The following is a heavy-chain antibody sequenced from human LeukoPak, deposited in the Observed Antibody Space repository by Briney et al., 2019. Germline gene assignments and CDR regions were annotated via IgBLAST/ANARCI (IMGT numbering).Heavy chain of an antibody. Sequence: GGSLRLSCAASGFTFSSYWMHWVRQVPGKGLLWVSRINTDGSVTNYADSVKGRFTISRDNTKNTLYLQMDSLRGEDTAVYYCSSDLRGPRDYWGQGTLVTVSS. J-gene: IGHJ4*02. CDR1: GFTFSSYW. V-gene: IGHV3-74*01. CDR2: INTDGSVT. CDR3: SSDLRGPRDY. D-gene: IGHD3-10*01.